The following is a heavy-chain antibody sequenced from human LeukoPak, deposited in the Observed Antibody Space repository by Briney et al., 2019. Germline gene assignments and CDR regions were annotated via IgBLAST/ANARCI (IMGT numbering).Heavy chain of an antibody. CDR2: INHSGST. CDR1: GESFSGFY. CDR3: ARRGAMVYAIRHYYMDV. D-gene: IGHD2-8*01. V-gene: IGHV4-34*01. Sequence: PSETLSLTCAVYGESFSGFYWSWIRQSPGKGLEWIGEINHSGSTNYNPSLKSRVTISVDTSKNQFSLKLSSVTAADTAVYYCARRGAMVYAIRHYYMDVWGKGTTVTVSS. J-gene: IGHJ6*03.